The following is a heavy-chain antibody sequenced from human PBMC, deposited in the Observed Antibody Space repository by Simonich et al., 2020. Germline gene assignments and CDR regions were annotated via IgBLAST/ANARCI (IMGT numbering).Heavy chain of an antibody. CDR1: GYTFTGYY. D-gene: IGHD7-27*01. CDR2: INPNRGGT. V-gene: IGHV1-2*02. Sequence: QVQLVQSGAEVKKPGASVKVSCKASGYTFTGYYMHWVRQAPGQGLGGVGWINPNRGGTNYAQKVQGRVTMTRDTSISTAYMELSRLRSDDTAVYYCARGRLTGDKGAFDIWGQGTMVTVSS. J-gene: IGHJ3*02. CDR3: ARGRLTGDKGAFDI.